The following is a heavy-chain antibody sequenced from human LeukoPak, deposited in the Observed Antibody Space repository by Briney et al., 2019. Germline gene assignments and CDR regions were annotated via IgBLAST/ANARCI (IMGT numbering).Heavy chain of an antibody. CDR2: ISYDGNNK. Sequence: GGSLRLSCAASGFTFRNYAMHWVRQAPGKGLAWVALISYDGNNKYYADSVKGRFAISKDKSKNTLFLQMNSLRAEDTAVYYCARLNTHYYGSGSYFPRYYFDHWGQGTLVTVPS. CDR3: ARLNTHYYGSGSYFPRYYFDH. J-gene: IGHJ4*02. CDR1: GFTFRNYA. V-gene: IGHV3-30*09. D-gene: IGHD3-10*01.